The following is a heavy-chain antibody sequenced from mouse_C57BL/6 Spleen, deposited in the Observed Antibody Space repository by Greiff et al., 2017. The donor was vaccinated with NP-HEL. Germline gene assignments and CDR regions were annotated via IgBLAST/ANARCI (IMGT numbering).Heavy chain of an antibody. Sequence: QVQLQQSGPELVKPGASVKISCKASGYAFSSSWMNWVKQRPGKGLEWIGRIYPGDGDTNSNGKFKGKATLTADKSSSTAYMQLSSLTSEDSAVYFCAREGSSMRYYAMDYWGQGTSVTVSS. V-gene: IGHV1-82*01. J-gene: IGHJ4*01. CDR1: GYAFSSSW. CDR2: IYPGDGDT. D-gene: IGHD2-4*01. CDR3: AREGSSMRYYAMDY.